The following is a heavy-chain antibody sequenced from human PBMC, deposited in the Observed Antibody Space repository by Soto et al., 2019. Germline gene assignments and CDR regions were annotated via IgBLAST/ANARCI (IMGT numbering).Heavy chain of an antibody. D-gene: IGHD6-13*01. Sequence: WGSLRLSCVASGFTFSSYAMSWVRQAPGKGLEWVSAISGSGGSTYYADSVKGRFTISRDNSKNTLYLQMNSLRAEDTAVYYCAKEHRIAAARYYFDYWGKGPLVTVSS. CDR1: GFTFSSYA. CDR3: AKEHRIAAARYYFDY. CDR2: ISGSGGST. V-gene: IGHV3-23*01. J-gene: IGHJ4*02.